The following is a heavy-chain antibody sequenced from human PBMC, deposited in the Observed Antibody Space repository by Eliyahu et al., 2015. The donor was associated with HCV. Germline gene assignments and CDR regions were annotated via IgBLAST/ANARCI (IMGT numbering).Heavy chain of an antibody. CDR3: AAERYNGGFYQCCTFEM. CDR1: GYTFTSSA. J-gene: IGHJ3*02. Sequence: QMQLVQSGPEVKKPGTSVKVSCKASGYTFTSSAMQWVRQARGQRLEWLGWIIVGSGNTNYAQKLQERVTITTDMSTSTAYLELSSLRSEDTAVYYCAAERYNGGFYQCCTFEMWGQGTMVTVSS. V-gene: IGHV1-58*02. D-gene: IGHD5-12*01. CDR2: IIVGSGNT.